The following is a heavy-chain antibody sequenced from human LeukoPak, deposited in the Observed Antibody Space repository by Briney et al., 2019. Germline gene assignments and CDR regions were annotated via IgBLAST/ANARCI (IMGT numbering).Heavy chain of an antibody. CDR2: IYYSGST. CDR3: ERRYYDILTGYYYYFDY. CDR1: GGSISSSSYY. J-gene: IGHJ4*02. V-gene: IGHV4-39*01. D-gene: IGHD3-9*01. Sequence: SETLSLTCTVSGGSISSSSYYWGWIRQPPGKGLEWIGSIYYSGSTYYNPSLKSRVTISVDTSKNQFSLKLSSVTAADTAVYYCERRYYDILTGYYYYFDYWGQGTLVTVSS.